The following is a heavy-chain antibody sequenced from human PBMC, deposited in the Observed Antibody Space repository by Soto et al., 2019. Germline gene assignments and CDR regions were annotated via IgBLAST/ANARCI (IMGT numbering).Heavy chain of an antibody. CDR2: IKGDGSDA. V-gene: IGHV3-7*03. Sequence: EVQLVESGGGLVQPGGSLRLSCAASGFTLSNFYISWVRQAPGNGLEWLGNIKGDGSDAHYVDSVKGRFTISRDNAGNSIYLQMNNLRAEDTAMYYCARDPVTSDWGQGTLVTVSS. J-gene: IGHJ4*02. CDR3: ARDPVTSD. CDR1: GFTLSNFY.